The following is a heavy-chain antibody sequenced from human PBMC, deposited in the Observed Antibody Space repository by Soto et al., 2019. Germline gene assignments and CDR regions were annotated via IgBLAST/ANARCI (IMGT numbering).Heavy chain of an antibody. V-gene: IGHV4-30-4*01. J-gene: IGHJ4*02. Sequence: SETLSLTCTVSGGSVNSYGYYWTWIRQSPGKGLEWIGSMYYSGDTYHNPSLKSRVSLSVDTSKDQFSLNLTSVTAADTAVYFCVANYESSFAYGGGGTRVSAS. CDR1: GGSVNSYGYY. CDR3: VANYESSFAY. CDR2: MYYSGDT. D-gene: IGHD3-22*01.